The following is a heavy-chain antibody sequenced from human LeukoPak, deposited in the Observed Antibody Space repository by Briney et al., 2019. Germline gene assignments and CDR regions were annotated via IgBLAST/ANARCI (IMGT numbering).Heavy chain of an antibody. CDR1: GFTFSTYS. Sequence: GESLRHSCAASGFTFSTYSMNWVRQAPGKGLEWVSSISSSSHYIYYADPVKGRFTISRDNAKNSLYLQMNSLRAEDTAAYYCARDQYGSGSYSRLDYWGQGTLVTVSS. V-gene: IGHV3-21*01. J-gene: IGHJ4*02. CDR3: ARDQYGSGSYSRLDY. CDR2: ISSSSHYI. D-gene: IGHD3-10*01.